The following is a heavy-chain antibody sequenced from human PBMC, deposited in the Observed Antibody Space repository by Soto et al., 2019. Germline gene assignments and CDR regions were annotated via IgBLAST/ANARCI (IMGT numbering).Heavy chain of an antibody. J-gene: IGHJ4*02. CDR1: GGSISSYY. V-gene: IGHV4-59*01. Sequence: PSETLPLTCTVSGGSISSYYWSWIRQRPGKGLEWIGYIYYSGSTKYDPSLKSRVTISVYTSKNQFSLKLSSVTAEDTAVYYCARFLISSRYYLWSFDYWGQGTLVTLSS. CDR2: IYYSGST. CDR3: ARFLISSRYYLWSFDY. D-gene: IGHD3-22*01.